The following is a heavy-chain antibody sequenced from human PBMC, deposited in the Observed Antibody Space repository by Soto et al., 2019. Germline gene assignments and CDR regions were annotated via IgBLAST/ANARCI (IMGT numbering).Heavy chain of an antibody. Sequence: GGSLRLSCAASGITFSTYATSWVRQAPGKGLEWVSAISGSGGSTYYADSVKGRFTISRDKSKNKLYLQMNSLRAEDTALYYCAKSFSSNWYDYFDYWGQGSLVTVSS. V-gene: IGHV3-23*01. CDR1: GITFSTYA. J-gene: IGHJ4*02. CDR2: ISGSGGST. CDR3: AKSFSSNWYDYFDY. D-gene: IGHD6-13*01.